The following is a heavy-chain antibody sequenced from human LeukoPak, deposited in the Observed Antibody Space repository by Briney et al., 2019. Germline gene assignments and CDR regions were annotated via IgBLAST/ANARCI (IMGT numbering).Heavy chain of an antibody. J-gene: IGHJ5*02. V-gene: IGHV3-48*03. Sequence: GGSLRLSCAASGFIFSSYEMNWVRQAPGKGLEWVSYISSSGSTMYYADSVKGRFSISRDNAKNSVYLQMNSLRAEDTAVYYCAKGIARFWSGYYPYNWFDPWGQGTLVTVSS. CDR2: ISSSGSTM. CDR1: GFIFSSYE. CDR3: AKGIARFWSGYYPYNWFDP. D-gene: IGHD3-3*01.